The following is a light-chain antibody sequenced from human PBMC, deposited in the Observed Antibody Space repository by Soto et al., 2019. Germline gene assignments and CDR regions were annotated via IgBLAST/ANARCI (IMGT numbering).Light chain of an antibody. V-gene: IGKV1-6*01. J-gene: IGKJ1*01. CDR3: LQDYGYPWT. CDR2: AAS. CDR1: HGIRDD. Sequence: IQMTQSPSSLSASVGDRVPILCRASHGIRDDLGWYQQKPGKAPKLLIYAASIFQRGVPIRFSGSGSGTNFTLSITSLQPEDSARYYCLQDYGYPWTFGQGTKVEVK.